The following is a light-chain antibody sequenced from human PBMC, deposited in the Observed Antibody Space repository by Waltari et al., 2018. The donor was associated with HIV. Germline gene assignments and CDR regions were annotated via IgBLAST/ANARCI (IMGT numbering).Light chain of an antibody. CDR1: TSNIGSNT. V-gene: IGLV1-44*01. CDR2: RNN. J-gene: IGLJ3*02. CDR3: AAWEDSLKVPV. Sequence: QSVLTQPPSASGTPGQRLTISCSGSTSNIGSNTVNWYQKLPGKATKLLMYRNNPWPSGVPVRFSGSKPGTAAPLAISGIQSEDESAYYCAAWEDSLKVPVFGGGTRLTV.